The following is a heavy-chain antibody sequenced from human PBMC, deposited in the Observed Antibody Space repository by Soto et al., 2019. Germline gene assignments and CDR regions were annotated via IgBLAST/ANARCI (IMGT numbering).Heavy chain of an antibody. CDR3: ARDWAAAGTFDY. Sequence: QVQLVQSGAEVTKPGASVKVSCKASGYTFTSYGISCVRQTPGQGLEWMGWISADNGNTNYAQKLQARVTMTTDTSTSTAYMKLRSLRSYDTAVYSCARDWAAAGTFDYWGQGTLVTVSS. J-gene: IGHJ4*02. CDR1: GYTFTSYG. CDR2: ISADNGNT. V-gene: IGHV1-18*01. D-gene: IGHD6-13*01.